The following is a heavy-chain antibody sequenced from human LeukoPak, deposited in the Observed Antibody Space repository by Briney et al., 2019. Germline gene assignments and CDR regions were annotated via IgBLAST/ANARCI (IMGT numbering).Heavy chain of an antibody. CDR2: ISSNGGST. CDR3: ARVGLYYDSSGYLGY. Sequence: GGSLRLSCAASGFTFSSYAMHWVRQAPGKGLEYVSAISSNGGSTYYANSVKGRFTISRDNSKNTLYLQMGSLRAEDMAVYYCARVGLYYDSSGYLGYWGQGTLVTVSS. V-gene: IGHV3-64*01. J-gene: IGHJ4*02. CDR1: GFTFSSYA. D-gene: IGHD3-22*01.